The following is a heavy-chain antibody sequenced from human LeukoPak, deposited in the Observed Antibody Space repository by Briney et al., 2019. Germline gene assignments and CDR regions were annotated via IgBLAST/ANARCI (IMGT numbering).Heavy chain of an antibody. CDR2: IYPGDSDT. D-gene: IGHD6-13*01. J-gene: IGHJ6*03. CDR1: GYSFTSYW. Sequence: GESPKISCKGSGYSFTSYWIGWVRQMPGKGLEWMGIIYPGDSDTRYSPSFQGQVAISADKSISTAYLQWSSLKASDTAMYYCARLYSSSWNYYYYYYMDVWGKGTTVTVSS. CDR3: ARLYSSSWNYYYYYYMDV. V-gene: IGHV5-51*01.